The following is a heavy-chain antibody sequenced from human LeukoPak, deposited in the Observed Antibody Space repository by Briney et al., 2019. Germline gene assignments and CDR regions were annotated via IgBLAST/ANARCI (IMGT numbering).Heavy chain of an antibody. V-gene: IGHV3-33*01. CDR3: ARYGDYGFDY. CDR2: IWYDGSNK. CDR1: GFTFSSYG. D-gene: IGHD4-17*01. J-gene: IGHJ4*02. Sequence: GGSLRLSCAASGFTFSSYGMHWVRQAPGKGLEWVVVIWYDGSNKYYADSVKGRFTISRDNSKNTLYLQMNSLRAEDTAVYYCARYGDYGFDYWGQGTLVTVSS.